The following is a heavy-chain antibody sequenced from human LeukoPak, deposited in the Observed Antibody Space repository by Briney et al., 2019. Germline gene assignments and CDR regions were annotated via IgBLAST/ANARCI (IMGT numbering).Heavy chain of an antibody. CDR1: GFTFSSYA. J-gene: IGHJ4*02. D-gene: IGHD1-26*01. CDR2: ISGSGGST. Sequence: GGSLRLSCAASGFTFSSYAMSWVRQAPGKGLEWVSAISGSGGSTYYADSVKGRFTISRDNSKNTLYLQMNSLRAEDTAVYYCTTDLFVATRLWWGQGTLVTVSS. CDR3: TTDLFVATRLW. V-gene: IGHV3-23*01.